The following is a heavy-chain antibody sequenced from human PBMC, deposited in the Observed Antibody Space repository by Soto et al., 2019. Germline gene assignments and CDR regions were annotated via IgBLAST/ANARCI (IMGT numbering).Heavy chain of an antibody. V-gene: IGHV1-2*02. J-gene: IGHJ4*02. Sequence: ASVKVSCKASRYTFTDYYMHWVRQSPGQGLEWMGWINPNSGGTNYAQKFQGRVTMTRDTSISTAYMELSRLRSDDTAVYYCAREARTTYSSRGYFDYWGQGTLVTVSS. CDR3: AREARTTYSSRGYFDY. D-gene: IGHD6-13*01. CDR1: RYTFTDYY. CDR2: INPNSGGT.